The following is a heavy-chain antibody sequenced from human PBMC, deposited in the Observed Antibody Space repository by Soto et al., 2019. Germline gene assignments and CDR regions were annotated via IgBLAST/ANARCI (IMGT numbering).Heavy chain of an antibody. D-gene: IGHD2-15*01. V-gene: IGHV3-9*01. CDR2: ISWNSGSI. Sequence: EVQLVESGGGLVQPGRSLRLSCAASGFTFDDYAMHWVRQAPGKGLEWVSGISWNSGSIGYADSVKGRFTISRDNAKNSLYLQMNSLRAEDTALYYCANDTRWGYCSGGSCYSGWYFALWGRGTLVTVSS. CDR3: ANDTRWGYCSGGSCYSGWYFAL. CDR1: GFTFDDYA. J-gene: IGHJ2*01.